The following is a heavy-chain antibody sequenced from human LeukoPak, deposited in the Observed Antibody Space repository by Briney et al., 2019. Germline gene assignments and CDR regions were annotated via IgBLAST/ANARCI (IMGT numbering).Heavy chain of an antibody. V-gene: IGHV4-59*01. Sequence: PSETLSLTCAVYGGSFSSYYWGWIRQPPGKGLEWIGYIYYSGSTNYNPSLKSRVTISVDTSKNQFSLKLSSVTAADTAVYYCARDGYNSVYFDYWGQGTLVTVSS. J-gene: IGHJ4*02. D-gene: IGHD5-24*01. CDR1: GGSFSSYY. CDR3: ARDGYNSVYFDY. CDR2: IYYSGST.